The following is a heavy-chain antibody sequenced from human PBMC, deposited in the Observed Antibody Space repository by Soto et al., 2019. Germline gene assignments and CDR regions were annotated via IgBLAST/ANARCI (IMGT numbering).Heavy chain of an antibody. D-gene: IGHD6-6*01. J-gene: IGHJ4*02. V-gene: IGHV3-23*01. CDR1: GFIFSNYA. Sequence: EVQLLESGGGLVQPGGSLRVSCAASGFIFSNYAMNWVRQAPGKGLEWVSGISGGGGSTYYADSVKGRFTIPRDNSKNTLYLQMNSLRAEDATLYYCAKDHSVSGRPDTWSIAARGDFDYWGQGTLVTVSS. CDR3: AKDHSVSGRPDTWSIAARGDFDY. CDR2: ISGGGGST.